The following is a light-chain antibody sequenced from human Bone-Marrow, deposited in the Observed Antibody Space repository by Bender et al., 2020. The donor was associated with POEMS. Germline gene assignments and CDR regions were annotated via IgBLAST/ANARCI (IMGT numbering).Light chain of an antibody. CDR1: NSDVGTYDL. Sequence: QSALTQPASVSGSPGQSITISCTGTNSDVGTYDLVSWYQHHPGEAPKLIFSEGSRRPSGVSNRFSVSKSGYSASLTISGLQAEDEADYYCCAFSGSDTVFGGGTKLTVL. V-gene: IGLV2-23*01. J-gene: IGLJ2*01. CDR3: CAFSGSDTV. CDR2: EGS.